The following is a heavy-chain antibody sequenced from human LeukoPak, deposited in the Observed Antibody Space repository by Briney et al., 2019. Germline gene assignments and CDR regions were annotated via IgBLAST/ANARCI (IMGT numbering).Heavy chain of an antibody. V-gene: IGHV5-51*01. CDR3: ARSPIAAAGLFDY. CDR1: GLSFTSYW. CDR2: IYPGDSDT. Sequence: GESLKISCKGSGLSFTSYWIGWVRQMPGKGLEWMGIIYPGDSDTRYSPSFQGQVTISADKSISTAYLQWSSLKASDTAMYYCARSPIAAAGLFDYWGQGTLVTVSS. D-gene: IGHD6-13*01. J-gene: IGHJ4*02.